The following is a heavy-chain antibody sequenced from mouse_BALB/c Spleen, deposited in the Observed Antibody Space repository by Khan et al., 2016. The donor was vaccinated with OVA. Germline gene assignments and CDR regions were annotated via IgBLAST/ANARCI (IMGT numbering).Heavy chain of an antibody. V-gene: IGHV5-6*01. Sequence: EVELVESGGDLVKPGGSLKLSCAASGFTFSSYSMSWVRQTPDKRLEWVATISSGGDYTYYPDNVKGRFTISRDNAKNPLYLQMSSLKSEDTAMDYCASHLTGSFDYWGQGTLVTVSA. D-gene: IGHD4-1*01. CDR3: ASHLTGSFDY. CDR2: ISSGGDYT. CDR1: GFTFSSYS. J-gene: IGHJ3*01.